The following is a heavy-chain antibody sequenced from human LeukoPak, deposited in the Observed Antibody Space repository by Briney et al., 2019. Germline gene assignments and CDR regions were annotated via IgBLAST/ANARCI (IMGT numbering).Heavy chain of an antibody. J-gene: IGHJ4*02. CDR1: GGSLSSYY. D-gene: IGHD4-23*01. Sequence: PSETLSLTCTVSGGSLSSYYWSWIRQPPGKGLEWIGNIYYSGSTNYTPSLKSRVTISVDTSKNQFSLKVSSVTAADTAVYYCARDGGGKSRPFDYWGQGTPVTVSS. CDR3: ARDGGGKSRPFDY. V-gene: IGHV4-59*01. CDR2: IYYSGST.